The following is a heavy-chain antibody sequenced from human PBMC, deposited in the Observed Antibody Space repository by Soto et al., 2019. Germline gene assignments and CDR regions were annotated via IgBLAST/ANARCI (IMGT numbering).Heavy chain of an antibody. CDR3: ARGGGVGVAGSAAFDM. D-gene: IGHD3-3*01. CDR2: INPATGAA. J-gene: IGHJ3*02. V-gene: IGHV1-2*02. Sequence: QLHLVQSGAVVKKPGASVTVSCSASGYPVTAYYMHWVRQAPGRGLEWMGGINPATGAAKYTQTFRGRVPMTRDTATSTVFMELSGRTSEDAAVFYCARGGGVGVAGSAAFDMWGQGTLVTVSS. CDR1: GYPVTAYY.